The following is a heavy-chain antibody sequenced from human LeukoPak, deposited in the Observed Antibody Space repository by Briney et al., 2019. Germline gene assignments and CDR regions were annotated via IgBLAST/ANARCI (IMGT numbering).Heavy chain of an antibody. CDR3: ARDDWKCNRDCYSLDY. Sequence: PGRSLRLSCAASGFTFSVNGMPWVRQAPGKGLEWVALIWNDGSSEYYADSVRGRFTISRDNSKNTLYLQMNSLRDEDTAVYYCARDDWKCNRDCYSLDYWGQGTLVTVSS. J-gene: IGHJ4*02. D-gene: IGHD2-21*02. V-gene: IGHV3-33*01. CDR1: GFTFSVNG. CDR2: IWNDGSSE.